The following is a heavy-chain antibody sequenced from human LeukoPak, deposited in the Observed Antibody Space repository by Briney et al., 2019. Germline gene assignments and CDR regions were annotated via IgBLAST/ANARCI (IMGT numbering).Heavy chain of an antibody. CDR3: ARDRDINYYGSGSYYRYRYYYYYMDV. D-gene: IGHD3-10*01. CDR1: GFTFSSYA. CDR2: IRSDGSNK. V-gene: IGHV3-30*02. J-gene: IGHJ6*03. Sequence: GGSLRLSCAASGFTFSSYAMHWVRQAPGKGLEWVAFIRSDGSNKSYADSVKGRFTISGDNSKNTLYLQMNSLRAEDTAVYYCARDRDINYYGSGSYYRYRYYYYYMDVWGKGTTVTVSS.